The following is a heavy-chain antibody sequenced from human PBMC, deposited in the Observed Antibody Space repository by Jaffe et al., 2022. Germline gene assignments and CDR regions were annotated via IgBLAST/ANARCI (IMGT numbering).Heavy chain of an antibody. CDR3: AKGVKSTRNYGSGSYHIRDLDY. CDR1: GFTFSSYA. V-gene: IGHV3-23*01. D-gene: IGHD3-10*01. J-gene: IGHJ4*02. CDR2: ISGSGGST. Sequence: EVQLLESGGGLVQPGGSLRLSCAASGFTFSSYAMSWVRQAPGKGLEWVSAISGSGGSTYYADSVKGRFTISRDNSKNTLYLQMNSLRAEDTAVYYCAKGVKSTRNYGSGSYHIRDLDYWGQGTLVTVSS.